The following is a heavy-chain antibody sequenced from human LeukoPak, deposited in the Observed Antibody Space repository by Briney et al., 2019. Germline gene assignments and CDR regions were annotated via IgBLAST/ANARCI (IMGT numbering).Heavy chain of an antibody. D-gene: IGHD4-17*01. V-gene: IGHV3-74*01. J-gene: IGHJ4*02. CDR2: INSGGTTT. Sequence: GGSLRLSCVASGFTFSNYWMHWVRQAPGKGLVWVSRINSGGTTTSYADSVKGRFTISRDNVKNTLYLQMNSLRAEDTAVYYCAREMYGDYAFHYWDQGTLVTVSS. CDR3: AREMYGDYAFHY. CDR1: GFTFSNYW.